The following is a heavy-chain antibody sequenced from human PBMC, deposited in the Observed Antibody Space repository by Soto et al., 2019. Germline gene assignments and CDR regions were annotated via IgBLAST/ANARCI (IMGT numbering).Heavy chain of an antibody. CDR1: GGTFSSYA. J-gene: IGHJ6*02. Sequence: SVKVSCKASGGTFSSYAISWVRQAPGQGLEWMGGIIPIFGTANYAQKFQGRVTITADESTSTAYMELSSLRSEDTAVYYCAREHWIAVAGTSAIRYGMDVWGQGTTVTVSS. CDR2: IIPIFGTA. V-gene: IGHV1-69*13. CDR3: AREHWIAVAGTSAIRYGMDV. D-gene: IGHD6-19*01.